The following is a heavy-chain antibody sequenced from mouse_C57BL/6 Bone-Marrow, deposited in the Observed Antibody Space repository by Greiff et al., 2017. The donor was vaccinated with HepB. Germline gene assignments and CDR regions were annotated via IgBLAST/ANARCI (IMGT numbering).Heavy chain of an antibody. CDR3: ARGVTTVVGKYYAMDY. V-gene: IGHV5-12*01. D-gene: IGHD1-1*01. CDR2: ISNGGGST. J-gene: IGHJ4*01. CDR1: GFTFSDYY. Sequence: EVHLVESGGGLVQPGGSLKLSCAASGFTFSDYYMDWVRQTPEKRLEWVAYISNGGGSTYYPDTVKGRFTNSRDNAKNTLYLQMSRLKSEDTAMYYCARGVTTVVGKYYAMDYWGQGPSVTVSS.